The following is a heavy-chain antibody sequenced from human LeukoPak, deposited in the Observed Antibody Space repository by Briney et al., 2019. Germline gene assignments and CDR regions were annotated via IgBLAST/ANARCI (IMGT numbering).Heavy chain of an antibody. CDR1: GGSNSSGSYY. Sequence: SETLSLTCTVSGGSNSSGSYYWSWIRQPAGKGLEWIGRIYTSGSTNYNPSLKSRVTISLDTSKNQFSLKLSSVTAADTAVYYCARDGSGYYDTSGYRNWGQGTLVTVSS. D-gene: IGHD3-22*01. J-gene: IGHJ4*02. V-gene: IGHV4-61*02. CDR3: ARDGSGYYDTSGYRN. CDR2: IYTSGST.